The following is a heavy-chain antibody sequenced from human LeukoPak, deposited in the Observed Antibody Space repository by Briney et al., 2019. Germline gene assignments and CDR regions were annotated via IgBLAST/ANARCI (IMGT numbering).Heavy chain of an antibody. D-gene: IGHD4-17*01. Sequence: PGGSLRLSCAASGFTFSSYWMIWVRQAPGKGLEWVANINQDGSAEYYVASVKGRFTISRDNGMNSLFLHMNSLRAEDTALYYCARVPSTVRADYWGQGTLVTVSS. CDR1: GFTFSSYW. CDR2: INQDGSAE. V-gene: IGHV3-7*04. J-gene: IGHJ4*02. CDR3: ARVPSTVRADY.